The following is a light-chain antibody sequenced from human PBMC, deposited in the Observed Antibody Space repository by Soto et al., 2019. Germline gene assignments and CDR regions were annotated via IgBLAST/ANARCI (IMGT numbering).Light chain of an antibody. CDR2: AAS. Sequence: IRMTQSPSSFSASTGVRVTITCRASQGISSYLAWYQQKPGKAPKLLIYAASTLQSGVPSRFSGSGSGTDFTLTISCLQSEDFATYYCQQYYSYPITFGQGTRLEIK. CDR3: QQYYSYPIT. J-gene: IGKJ5*01. V-gene: IGKV1-8*01. CDR1: QGISSY.